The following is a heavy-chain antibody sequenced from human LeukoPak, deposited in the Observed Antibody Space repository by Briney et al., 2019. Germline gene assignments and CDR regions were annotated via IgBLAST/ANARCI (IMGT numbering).Heavy chain of an antibody. Sequence: GGSLRLSCAASGFTFSSYWMTWVRQAPGKGLEWVANIKHDGSDKYYVDSVKGRFAISRDNAKNSLYLHMNSLRAEDTAVYYCARVYSDYWGQGTLVTVSS. J-gene: IGHJ4*02. V-gene: IGHV3-7*05. CDR3: ARVYSDY. CDR1: GFTFSSYW. D-gene: IGHD2-21*01. CDR2: IKHDGSDK.